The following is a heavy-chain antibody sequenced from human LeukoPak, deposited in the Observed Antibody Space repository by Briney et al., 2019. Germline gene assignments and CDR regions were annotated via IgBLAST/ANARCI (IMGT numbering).Heavy chain of an antibody. D-gene: IGHD3-22*01. CDR3: ARASSIVVDLYYFDY. CDR1: GGTFSSYA. CDR2: IIPIFGTA. Sequence: ASVKVSCKASGGTFSSYAISWVRQAPGQGLEWMGGIIPIFGTANYAQKFQGRVTITADESTSTAYMELSSLRSEDTAVYYCARASSIVVDLYYFDYWGQGTLVTVSS. J-gene: IGHJ4*02. V-gene: IGHV1-69*01.